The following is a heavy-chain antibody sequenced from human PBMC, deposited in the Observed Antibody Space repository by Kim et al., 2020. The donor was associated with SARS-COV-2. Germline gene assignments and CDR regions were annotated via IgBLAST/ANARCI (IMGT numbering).Heavy chain of an antibody. V-gene: IGHV3-66*01. Sequence: GGSLRLSCAASGFTVSSNYMSWVRQAPGKGLEWVSVIYSGGSTYYADSVKGRFTISRDNSKNTLYLQMNSLRAEDTAVYYCARATLEWLLPDAFDIWGQGTMVTVSS. CDR1: GFTVSSNY. D-gene: IGHD3-3*01. J-gene: IGHJ3*02. CDR2: IYSGGST. CDR3: ARATLEWLLPDAFDI.